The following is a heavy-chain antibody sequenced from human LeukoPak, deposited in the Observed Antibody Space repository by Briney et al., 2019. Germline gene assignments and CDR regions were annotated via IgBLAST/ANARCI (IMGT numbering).Heavy chain of an antibody. CDR2: ISSTSSYI. V-gene: IGHV3-21*06. D-gene: IGHD3-3*01. Sequence: KPGGSLRLSCAASGFTFSSYEMNWVRQAPGKGLEWVSSISSTSSYIYYADSVKGRFTISRDNAKNSLYLEMNSLRAEDTAVYYCARDGHGDFWRARRTYYMDVWGKGTTVTVSS. J-gene: IGHJ6*03. CDR1: GFTFSSYE. CDR3: ARDGHGDFWRARRTYYMDV.